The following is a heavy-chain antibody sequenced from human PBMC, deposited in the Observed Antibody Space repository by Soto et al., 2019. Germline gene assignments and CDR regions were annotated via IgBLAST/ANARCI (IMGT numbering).Heavy chain of an antibody. CDR1: GFTFSGHY. J-gene: IGHJ4*02. CDR2: IRNKPNGHTT. D-gene: IGHD2-21*02. Sequence: EVPLVESGGGLVQPGGSLRLSCEGSGFTFSGHYMDWVRQAPGKGLEWLGRIRNKPNGHTTAYAAAVKGRFTISRDESKNLVYLEMNSLKSEDTALYYCSTTVITAPLFEYWGQGTLVAVSS. CDR3: STTVITAPLFEY. V-gene: IGHV3-72*01.